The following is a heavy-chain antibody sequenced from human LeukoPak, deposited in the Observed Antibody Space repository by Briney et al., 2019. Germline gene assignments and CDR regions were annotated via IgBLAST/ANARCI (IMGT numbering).Heavy chain of an antibody. CDR2: INHSGST. CDR1: GGSISSYY. J-gene: IGHJ4*02. Sequence: SETLSLTCTVSGGSISSYYWSWIRQPPGKGLEWIGEINHSGSTNYNPSLKSRVTISVDTSKNQFSLKLSSVTAAGTAVYYCARRSAVAGRPFDYWGQGTLVTVSS. D-gene: IGHD6-19*01. CDR3: ARRSAVAGRPFDY. V-gene: IGHV4-34*01.